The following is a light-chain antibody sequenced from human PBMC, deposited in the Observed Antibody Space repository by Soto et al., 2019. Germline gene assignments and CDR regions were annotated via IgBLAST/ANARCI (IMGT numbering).Light chain of an antibody. J-gene: IGKJ3*01. CDR1: QDINNY. Sequence: DIQMTQSPSAMSASVGDRVTITCRASQDINNYLAWYQQKPGKAPNLLIYGASTLQSGVPSRFSGSGSGTQFTLTISSLQPEDFATYYCQQLNSYPLTFGPGTKVDIK. CDR3: QQLNSYPLT. CDR2: GAS. V-gene: IGKV1-17*03.